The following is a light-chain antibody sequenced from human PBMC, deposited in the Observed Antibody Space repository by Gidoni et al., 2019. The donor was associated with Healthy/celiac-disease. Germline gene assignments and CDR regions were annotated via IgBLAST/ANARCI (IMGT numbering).Light chain of an antibody. CDR1: QSISSY. CDR2: AAS. Sequence: DIQMSPSPSSLSASVGDRVTITCRASQSISSYLNWYQQKPGKAPKLLIYAASSLQSGVPSRFSGSGSGTDFTLTISSLQPEDFATYYCQQSYSTPYSFXQXTKLESK. CDR3: QQSYSTPYS. V-gene: IGKV1-39*01. J-gene: IGKJ2*03.